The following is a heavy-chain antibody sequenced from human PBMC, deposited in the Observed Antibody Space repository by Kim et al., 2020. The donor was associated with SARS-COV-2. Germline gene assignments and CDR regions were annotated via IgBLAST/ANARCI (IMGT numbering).Heavy chain of an antibody. J-gene: IGHJ4*02. Sequence: GGSLRLSCAASGFTVSSNYMSWVRQAPGKGLEWVSIIYSDGSTYYADSAKGRFTISRDNSKNTLDLEMNSLRAEDTAVYYCVKDNDYWGQGTMVTVSS. CDR3: VKDNDY. CDR2: IYSDGST. V-gene: IGHV3-53*01. CDR1: GFTVSSNY.